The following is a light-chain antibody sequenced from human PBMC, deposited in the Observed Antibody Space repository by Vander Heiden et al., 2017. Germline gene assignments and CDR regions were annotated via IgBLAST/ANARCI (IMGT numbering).Light chain of an antibody. J-gene: IGLJ2*01. CDR1: SSDVGCYNY. Sequence: QSALTQPRSVSGSPGQSVTISCTGTSSDVGCYNYVSWYQQPPGNAPKLVIYDVTRRPAGVPNRFSGSKSGTTASLTISGRQAEDEADYYCCSYAGSYTVVFGGGTELTVL. CDR3: CSYAGSYTVV. V-gene: IGLV2-11*01. CDR2: DVT.